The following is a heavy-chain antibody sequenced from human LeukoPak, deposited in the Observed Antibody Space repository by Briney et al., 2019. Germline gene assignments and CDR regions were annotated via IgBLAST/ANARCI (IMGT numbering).Heavy chain of an antibody. J-gene: IGHJ4*02. CDR2: ISYDGNDK. Sequence: GGSLRLSCAASGFTFSNYAMHWVREAPGKGLEWVAIISYDGNDKYYTDSVKGRFTISRDKSKNTLYLQMNSLRAEDTAVYYCARDRDTAMGLWGQGTLVTVSS. CDR3: ARDRDTAMGL. D-gene: IGHD5-18*01. CDR1: GFTFSNYA. V-gene: IGHV3-30-3*01.